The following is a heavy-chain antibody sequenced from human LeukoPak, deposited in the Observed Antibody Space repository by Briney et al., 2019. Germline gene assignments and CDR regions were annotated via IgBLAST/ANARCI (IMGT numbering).Heavy chain of an antibody. CDR2: MSYTGGT. CDR3: ARRIGVAGREYFDY. D-gene: IGHD6-19*01. J-gene: IGHJ4*02. Sequence: SETMSLTCTVSGGSMSSYFWSWVRQSPGKGLAWIGYMSYTGGTNYNPSLKSRVTISVDTSKNQCSLRLSSVTAADTAVYYCARRIGVAGREYFDYWGQGILVTVSP. V-gene: IGHV4-59*08. CDR1: GGSMSSYF.